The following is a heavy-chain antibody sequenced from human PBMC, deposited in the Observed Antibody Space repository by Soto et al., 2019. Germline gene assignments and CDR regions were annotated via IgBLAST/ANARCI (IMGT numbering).Heavy chain of an antibody. V-gene: IGHV4-59*02. J-gene: IGHJ4*02. Sequence: SETLSLTCSVSGDSVRSYYWTWIRQPPGKGLEWIGYIYYSGSTNYNPSLRSRVTISLDTANNRFSLKLTSVTAADTAVYYCAREKYYYDSSGHYQGGLLDYWCQGTPVTVSS. D-gene: IGHD3-22*01. CDR3: AREKYYYDSSGHYQGGLLDY. CDR2: IYYSGST. CDR1: GDSVRSYY.